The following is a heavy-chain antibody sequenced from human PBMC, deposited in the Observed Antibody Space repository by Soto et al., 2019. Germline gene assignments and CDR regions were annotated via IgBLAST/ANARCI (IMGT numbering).Heavy chain of an antibody. CDR2: ISSSSSYI. J-gene: IGHJ4*02. CDR1: GFTFSSYS. Sequence: GGSLRLSCAASGFTFSSYSMNWVRQAPGKGLEWVSSISSSSSYIYYADSVKGRFTISRDNAKNSLYLQMNSLRAEDTAVYYCASLGFGELLRDWGQGTLVTVSS. CDR3: ASLGFGELLRD. D-gene: IGHD3-10*01. V-gene: IGHV3-21*01.